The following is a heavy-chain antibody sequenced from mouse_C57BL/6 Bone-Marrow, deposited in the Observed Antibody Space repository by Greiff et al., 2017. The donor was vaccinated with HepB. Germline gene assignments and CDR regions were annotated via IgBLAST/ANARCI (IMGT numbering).Heavy chain of an antibody. CDR2: ISDGGSYT. CDR1: GFTFSSYA. J-gene: IGHJ3*01. V-gene: IGHV5-4*03. CDR3: ARPIPAWFAY. D-gene: IGHD2-12*01. Sequence: EVMLVESGGGLVKPGGSLKLSCAASGFTFSSYAMSWVRQTPEKRLEWVATISDGGSYTYYPDNVKGRFTISRDNAKNNLYLQMSHLKSEDTAMYYCARPIPAWFAYGGQGTLVTVSA.